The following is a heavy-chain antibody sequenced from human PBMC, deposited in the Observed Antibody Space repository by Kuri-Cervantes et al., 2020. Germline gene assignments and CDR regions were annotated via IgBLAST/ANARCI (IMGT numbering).Heavy chain of an antibody. Sequence: ASVKVSCKASGYTFTGYYMHWVRQAPGQGLEWMGWINPNSGGTNYAQKFQGWVTMTRDTSISTAYMELSSLRSEDTAVYYCARVQLWSGLFYMDVWGKGTTVTVSS. D-gene: IGHD5-18*01. CDR1: GYTFTGYY. CDR3: ARVQLWSGLFYMDV. CDR2: INPNSGGT. V-gene: IGHV1-2*04. J-gene: IGHJ6*03.